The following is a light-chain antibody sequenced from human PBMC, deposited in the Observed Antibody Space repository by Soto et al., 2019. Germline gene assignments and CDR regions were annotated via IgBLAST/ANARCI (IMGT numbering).Light chain of an antibody. CDR1: SSDVGTYKP. J-gene: IGLJ3*02. V-gene: IGLV2-23*01. CDR3: CSFAGSSTS. CDR2: DDT. Sequence: QSVLTQPASVSGSPGQSTTISCTGTSSDVGTYKPVSWYQQYPGKAPKVIIYDDTKRPSGVSSRFSGSKSGNTASLTISGLQAEDEADYYCCSFAGSSTSFGGGTK.